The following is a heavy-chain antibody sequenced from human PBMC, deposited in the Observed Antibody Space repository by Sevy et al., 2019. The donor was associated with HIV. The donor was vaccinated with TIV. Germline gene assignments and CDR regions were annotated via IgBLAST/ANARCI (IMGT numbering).Heavy chain of an antibody. J-gene: IGHJ3*02. CDR1: GFRFSSFA. CDR2: ICGGDGST. D-gene: IGHD3-22*01. V-gene: IGHV3-23*01. CDR3: GKGVHSDYFEADTLDI. Sequence: GGSLRLSCAASGFRFSSFAMIWVRQAPGKGLEWVSEICGGDGSTYYADSVKGRFTISRDNSKNTVYLQMSSLKAEDTALYYCGKGVHSDYFEADTLDIWGQGTMVTVSS.